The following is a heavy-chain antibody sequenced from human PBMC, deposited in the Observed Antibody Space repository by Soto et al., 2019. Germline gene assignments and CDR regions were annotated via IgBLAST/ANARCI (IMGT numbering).Heavy chain of an antibody. CDR3: ARSKPYINGWEPSDY. J-gene: IGHJ4*02. CDR2: VSAYNGNT. D-gene: IGHD6-19*01. CDR1: GYTFTSYG. Sequence: QVQLVQSGAEVKKPGASVKVSCKASGYTFTSYGISWVRQAPGQGLEWMGWVSAYNGNTNYAQKVQGRVTMTTDTSTSTAYMELRSLRSDDTAVFYCARSKPYINGWEPSDYLGQGTLVTVSS. V-gene: IGHV1-18*01.